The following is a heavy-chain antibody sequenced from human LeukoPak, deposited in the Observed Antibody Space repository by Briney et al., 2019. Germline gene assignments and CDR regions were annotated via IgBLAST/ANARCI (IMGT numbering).Heavy chain of an antibody. J-gene: IGHJ4*02. CDR3: ARAHPGIAAAVPDY. D-gene: IGHD6-13*01. CDR2: ISSNGGST. Sequence: GGSLRLSCAASGFTFSSYGMHWVRQAPGKGLEYVSAISSNGGSTYYANSVKGRFTISRDNSKNTLYLQMGSLRAEDMAVYYCARAHPGIAAAVPDYWGQGTLVTVSS. CDR1: GFTFSSYG. V-gene: IGHV3-64*01.